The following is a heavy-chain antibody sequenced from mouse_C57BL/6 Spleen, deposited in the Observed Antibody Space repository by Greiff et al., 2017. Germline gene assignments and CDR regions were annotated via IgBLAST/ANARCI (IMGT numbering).Heavy chain of an antibody. CDR3: ARRNYGSSYGGYAMDY. D-gene: IGHD1-1*01. CDR1: GFTFSSYT. CDR2: ISGGGGNT. Sequence: DVMLVESGGGLVKPGGSLKLSCAASGFTFSSYTMSWVRQTPEKRLEWVATISGGGGNTYYPDSVKGRFTISRDNAKNTLYLQMSSLRSEATALYYCARRNYGSSYGGYAMDYWGQGTSVTVSS. J-gene: IGHJ4*01. V-gene: IGHV5-9*01.